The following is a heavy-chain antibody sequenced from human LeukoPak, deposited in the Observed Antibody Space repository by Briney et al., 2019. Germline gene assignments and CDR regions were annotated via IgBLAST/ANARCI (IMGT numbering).Heavy chain of an antibody. J-gene: IGHJ4*02. V-gene: IGHV4-39*07. Sequence: SETLSLTCTVSGGSISTSNYYWGWIRQPPGKGLEWIGNIFYSGSTYYSPSLRSRVTISLDTSRNQFSLKLNSVTAADTAVYYCARVGTDSGWAKFDYWGQGTLVTVSS. CDR3: ARVGTDSGWAKFDY. CDR1: GGSISTSNYY. D-gene: IGHD6-19*01. CDR2: IFYSGST.